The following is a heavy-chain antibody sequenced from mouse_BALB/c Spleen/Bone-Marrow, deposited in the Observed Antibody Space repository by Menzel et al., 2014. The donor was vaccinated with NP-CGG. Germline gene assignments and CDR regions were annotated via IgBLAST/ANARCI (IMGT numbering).Heavy chain of an antibody. CDR1: GFTFSSYT. D-gene: IGHD2-1*01. V-gene: IGHV5-6-4*01. J-gene: IGHJ4*01. CDR3: TRDGKGNYDYAMDY. CDR2: ISSGGSYT. Sequence: EVQRVESGGGLVKPGGSLKLSCAASGFTFSSYTMSWVRQTPEKRLEWVATISSGGSYTYYPDSVKGRFTISRDNAKNTLYLQMSSLKSEDTAMYCCTRDGKGNYDYAMDYWGQGTSVTVSS.